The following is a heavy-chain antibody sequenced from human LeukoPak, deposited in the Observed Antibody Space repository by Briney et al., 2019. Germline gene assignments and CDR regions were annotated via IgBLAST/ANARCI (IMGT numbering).Heavy chain of an antibody. D-gene: IGHD3-9*01. Sequence: PGGSLRPSCAASGFTFSSYWMSWVRQAPGKGLEWVANIKQDGSEKYYVDSVEGRFTISRDNSKNTLYLQMNSLRAEDTAVYYCARDGDYDILIGYYYGMDVWGKGTTVTVSS. CDR1: GFTFSSYW. CDR3: ARDGDYDILIGYYYGMDV. J-gene: IGHJ6*04. V-gene: IGHV3-7*01. CDR2: IKQDGSEK.